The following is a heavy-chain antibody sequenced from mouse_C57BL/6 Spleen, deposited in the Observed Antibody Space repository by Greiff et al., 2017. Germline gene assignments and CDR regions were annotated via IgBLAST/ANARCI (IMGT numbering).Heavy chain of an antibody. V-gene: IGHV1-74*01. CDR1: GYTFTSYW. Sequence: QVQLQQPGAELVKPGASVKVSCKASGYTFTSYWMHWVKQRPGQGLEWIGRIHPSDSDTNYNQKFKGKATLTVDTSSSTAYMQLSSLTSEDSAVYYCASYGNYEDYAMDYWGQGTSVTVSS. J-gene: IGHJ4*01. CDR2: IHPSDSDT. D-gene: IGHD2-10*02. CDR3: ASYGNYEDYAMDY.